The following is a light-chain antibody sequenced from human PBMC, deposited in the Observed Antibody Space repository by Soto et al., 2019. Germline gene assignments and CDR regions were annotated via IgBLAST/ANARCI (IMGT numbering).Light chain of an antibody. V-gene: IGKV2-30*01. CDR1: QSLVYSDGNTY. Sequence: DVVMTQSPLSLPVTLGQPASISCRSSQSLVYSDGNTYLNWFQQRPGHSPRRLIYKVSNRDSGVPDRFSGSGSGTDFTLKISRVEAEDVGVYYCMQGTHWRWTFGQGTKVEIK. J-gene: IGKJ1*01. CDR2: KVS. CDR3: MQGTHWRWT.